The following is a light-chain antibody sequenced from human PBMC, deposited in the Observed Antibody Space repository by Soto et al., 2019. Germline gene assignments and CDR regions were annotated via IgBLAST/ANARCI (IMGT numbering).Light chain of an antibody. CDR2: AAS. J-gene: IGKJ1*01. Sequence: DIQMTQSSSSLSASVGDRVTITCRASQSISTYLNWFQQKPGKAPNLLIYAASTLQSGGPSRFSGSGSGTHCTRTSSSLQPEDFATYYCQQSYSTPWTFGQGTKVDIK. V-gene: IGKV1-39*01. CDR3: QQSYSTPWT. CDR1: QSISTY.